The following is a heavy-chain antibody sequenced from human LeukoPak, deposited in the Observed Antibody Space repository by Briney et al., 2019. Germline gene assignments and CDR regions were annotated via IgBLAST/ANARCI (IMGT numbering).Heavy chain of an antibody. CDR3: ARDLSVYYYDSSGYYFPVYYFDY. V-gene: IGHV1-18*04. Sequence: ASVKVSCKASGYPFTSYYMHWVRQAPGQGLEWMGWISAYNGNTNDAQKLQGRVTMTTDTSTSTAYMELRSLRSDDTAVYYCARDLSVYYYDSSGYYFPVYYFDYWGQGTLVTVSS. D-gene: IGHD3-22*01. CDR2: ISAYNGNT. CDR1: GYPFTSYY. J-gene: IGHJ4*02.